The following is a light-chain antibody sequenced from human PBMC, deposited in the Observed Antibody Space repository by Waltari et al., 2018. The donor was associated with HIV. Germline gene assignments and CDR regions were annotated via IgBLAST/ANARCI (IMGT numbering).Light chain of an antibody. CDR3: YYATENNLV. J-gene: IGLJ2*01. Sequence: SYELTQPSSVSVSPGQTARITCSGDVLSTKFARWFQQKPGQAPVLIIYKDNERPSGIPERFSGSRSGTTVTLTISGAQVDDEADYYCYYATENNLVFGGGTKLTVL. V-gene: IGLV3-27*01. CDR2: KDN. CDR1: VLSTKF.